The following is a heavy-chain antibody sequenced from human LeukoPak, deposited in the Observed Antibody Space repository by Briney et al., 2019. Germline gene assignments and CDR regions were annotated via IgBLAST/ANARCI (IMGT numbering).Heavy chain of an antibody. CDR2: INPNSSAT. D-gene: IGHD2-15*01. Sequence: ASVKVSCKASGYIFIGYYMHWVRHAPGPGHESIGWINPNSSATNHAQKFPSRVTMTRATSISTAYMELSSLRADDTAMYYCGRPGDTGAGHCSGGSCRPGGFSWGQGALVTVSS. CDR1: GYIFIGYY. CDR3: GRPGDTGAGHCSGGSCRPGGFS. J-gene: IGHJ5*02. V-gene: IGHV1-2*02.